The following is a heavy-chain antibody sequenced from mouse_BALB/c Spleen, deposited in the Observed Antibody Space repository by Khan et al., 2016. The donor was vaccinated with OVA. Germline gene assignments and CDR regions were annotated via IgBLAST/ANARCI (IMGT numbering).Heavy chain of an antibody. J-gene: IGHJ4*01. CDR1: GYSITSDYA. V-gene: IGHV3-2*02. CDR3: ARGNYYGYAMDY. D-gene: IGHD1-1*01. CDR2: ISYSGST. Sequence: EVQLQESGPGLVKPSQSLSLTCTVTGYSITSDYAWNWIRQFPGNKLEWMGYISYSGSTSYNPSLKSRISITRDTSKNQFFLKLNSVTTEETATYYCARGNYYGYAMDYWGQGTSVTVSS.